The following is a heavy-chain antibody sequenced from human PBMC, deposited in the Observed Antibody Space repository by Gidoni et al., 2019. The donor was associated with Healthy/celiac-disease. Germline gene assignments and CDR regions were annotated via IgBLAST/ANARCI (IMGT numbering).Heavy chain of an antibody. D-gene: IGHD1-26*01. CDR1: GCTFSSYG. CDR3: AKAGPVEGATNYYGMDV. Sequence: QVQLVESGGGVVQPGRSLRLSCAAAGCTFSSYGMHWVRQARGKGLEWVAVISYDGSNKYYADSVKGRFTISRDNSKNTLYLQMNSLRAEDTAVYYCAKAGPVEGATNYYGMDVWGQGTTVTVSS. CDR2: ISYDGSNK. V-gene: IGHV3-30*18. J-gene: IGHJ6*02.